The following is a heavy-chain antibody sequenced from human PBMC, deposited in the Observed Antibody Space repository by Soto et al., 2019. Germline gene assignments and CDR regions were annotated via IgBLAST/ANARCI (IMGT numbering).Heavy chain of an antibody. CDR2: IYYSGST. Sequence: QVQLQESGPGLVKPSQTLSLTCTVSGGSISSGDYYWSWIRQPPGKGLEWIGYIYYSGSTYYNPSLKSRVTISVDTSKNQFSLKLSSVTAADTAVYYCATGDITYYYDSSGYYSRQYYFDYWGQGTLVTVSS. V-gene: IGHV4-30-4*01. D-gene: IGHD3-22*01. CDR3: ATGDITYYYDSSGYYSRQYYFDY. CDR1: GGSISSGDYY. J-gene: IGHJ4*02.